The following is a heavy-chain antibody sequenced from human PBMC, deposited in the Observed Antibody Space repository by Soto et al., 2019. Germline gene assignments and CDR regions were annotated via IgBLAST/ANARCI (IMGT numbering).Heavy chain of an antibody. CDR2: ISAYNGNT. D-gene: IGHD6-13*01. Sequence: ASVKVSCKASGYTFTSYCISWVRQAPGQGLEWMGWISAYNGNTNYAQKLQGRVTMTTDTSTSTAYMELRSLRSDDTAVYYCARDGGSSWKTYYYCGMDVWGQGTTVTVSS. CDR1: GYTFTSYC. CDR3: ARDGGSSWKTYYYCGMDV. J-gene: IGHJ6*02. V-gene: IGHV1-18*04.